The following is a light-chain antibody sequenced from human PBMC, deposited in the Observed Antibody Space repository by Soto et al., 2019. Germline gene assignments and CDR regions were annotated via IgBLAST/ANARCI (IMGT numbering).Light chain of an antibody. Sequence: QSVLTQPPSVSGAPGQRVTISCTGSSSNIGAGYDVHWYQQLPGTAPKLLIYGNSNRPSGVPDRFSGSKSGTSASLAITGLQAEDEADYYCQSYDSSLRVPGYVFGTGTKLTVL. V-gene: IGLV1-40*01. CDR3: QSYDSSLRVPGYV. CDR1: SSNIGAGYD. CDR2: GNS. J-gene: IGLJ1*01.